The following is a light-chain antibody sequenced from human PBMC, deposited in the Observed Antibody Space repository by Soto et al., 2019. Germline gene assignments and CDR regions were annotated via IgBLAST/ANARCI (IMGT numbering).Light chain of an antibody. V-gene: IGKV3-11*01. J-gene: IGKJ5*01. CDR1: QNVNNF. CDR3: QQRSNWPT. Sequence: EIVLTQSPGTLSLSPGERATFSFRASQNVNNFLAWYQQKPGQAPRLLIYDAPNRATGIPARFSGSGSGTDFTLTISSLESEDFAIYYCQQRSNWPTFGQGTRLEIK. CDR2: DAP.